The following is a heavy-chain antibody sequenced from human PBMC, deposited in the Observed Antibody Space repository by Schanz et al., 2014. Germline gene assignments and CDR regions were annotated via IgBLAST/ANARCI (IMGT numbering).Heavy chain of an antibody. CDR1: GYTFSFTSYN. Sequence: QVQLVQSGTQVKKPGASVTVSCQASGYTFSFTSYNVHWVRQAPGQGLEWMGWINVGNGNMKYSQKFQGRITITSDTSASTAYMELTSLRSEDTAVYFCARDLTVDTGYVVHYYYYDMDVWGRGTTVTVSS. CDR3: ARDLTVDTGYVVHYYYYDMDV. D-gene: IGHD5-12*01. V-gene: IGHV1-3*01. J-gene: IGHJ6*02. CDR2: INVGNGNM.